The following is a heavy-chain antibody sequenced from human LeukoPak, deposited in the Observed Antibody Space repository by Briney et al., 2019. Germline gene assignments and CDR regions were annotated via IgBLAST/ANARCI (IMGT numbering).Heavy chain of an antibody. CDR3: ARLEYSSSSGY. J-gene: IGHJ4*02. CDR2: IYSGGST. Sequence: GGSLRLSCAASGFTVSSNYMSWVRLAPGKGLEWVSVIYSGGSTYYADSVKGRFTISRDNSKNTLYLQMNSLRAEDTAVYYCARLEYSSSSGYWGQGTLVTVSS. D-gene: IGHD6-6*01. CDR1: GFTVSSNY. V-gene: IGHV3-66*01.